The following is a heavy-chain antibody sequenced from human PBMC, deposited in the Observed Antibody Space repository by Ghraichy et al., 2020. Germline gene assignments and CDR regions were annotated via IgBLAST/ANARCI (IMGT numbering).Heavy chain of an antibody. V-gene: IGHV3-48*02. D-gene: IGHD3-3*01. CDR2: ISSSSSTI. CDR1: GFTFSSYS. J-gene: IGHJ6*02. Sequence: GGSLRLSCAASGFTFSSYSMNWVRQAPGKGLEWVSYISSSSSTIYYADSVKGRFTISRDNAKNSLYLQMNSLRDEDTAVYYCARDQITIFGVVTRKTYGMDVWGQGTTVTVSS. CDR3: ARDQITIFGVVTRKTYGMDV.